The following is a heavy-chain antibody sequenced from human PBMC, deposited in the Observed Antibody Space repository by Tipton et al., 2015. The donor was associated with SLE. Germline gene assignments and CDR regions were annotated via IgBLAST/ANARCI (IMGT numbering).Heavy chain of an antibody. V-gene: IGHV4-59*01. CDR2: IYDSGSN. J-gene: IGHJ6*03. Sequence: TLSLTCTVSGGFISRSYWSWTRQPPGKGLEWIGYIYDSGSNNYNPSLKSRVTISVDRSKTQLSLNLSSVTAADTAVYYCATTRDYGDYGHYYMDVWGKGTTVTVSS. CDR1: GGFISRSY. D-gene: IGHD4-17*01. CDR3: ATTRDYGDYGHYYMDV.